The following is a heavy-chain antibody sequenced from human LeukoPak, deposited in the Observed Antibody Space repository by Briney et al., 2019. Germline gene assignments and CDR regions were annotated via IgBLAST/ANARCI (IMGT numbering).Heavy chain of an antibody. J-gene: IGHJ6*03. CDR3: AREVGNSYYYYYMDV. Sequence: PSETLSLTCTVSGGSFSSNIYPWVWIRQPPGKGLEWIGSTSHSGTTYYNPSLKSRVTISIDTSKSQFSLKLNSVTAADTAVYYCAREVGNSYYYYYMDVWGRGTTVTVSS. D-gene: IGHD1-14*01. CDR2: TSHSGTT. V-gene: IGHV4-39*07. CDR1: GGSFSSNIYP.